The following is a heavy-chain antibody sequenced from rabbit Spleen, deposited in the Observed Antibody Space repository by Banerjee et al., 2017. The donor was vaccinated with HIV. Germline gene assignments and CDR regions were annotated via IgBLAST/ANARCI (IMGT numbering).Heavy chain of an antibody. J-gene: IGHJ4*01. CDR1: GFSFNSGDD. Sequence: QSLEESGGGLVKPGASLTLTCKASGFSFNSGDDMCWVRQAPGKGLEWIGCIYSGSGSTDYATWAKGRFTISKTSSTTVTLQMTSLTAADTATYFCARGAAGYGGLSYFEFWGPGTLVTVS. D-gene: IGHD4-2*01. CDR2: IYSGSGST. V-gene: IGHV1S40*01. CDR3: ARGAAGYGGLSYFEF.